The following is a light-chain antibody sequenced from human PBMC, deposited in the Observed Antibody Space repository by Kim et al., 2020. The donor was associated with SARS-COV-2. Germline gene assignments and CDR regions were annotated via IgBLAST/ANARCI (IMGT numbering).Light chain of an antibody. CDR3: LQDYDYPLT. Sequence: AIQMTQSPSSLFASVGDRVTITCRASQGIRNDLGWYQQKPGRAPNLLIYATSTLQSGVPSRFSGSGSGTDFTLTISSLQPEDVATYYCLQDYDYPLTFGGGTKLEI. CDR2: ATS. V-gene: IGKV1-6*01. J-gene: IGKJ4*01. CDR1: QGIRND.